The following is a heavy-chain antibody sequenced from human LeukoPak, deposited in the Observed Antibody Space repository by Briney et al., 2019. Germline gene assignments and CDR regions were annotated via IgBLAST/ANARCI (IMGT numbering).Heavy chain of an antibody. Sequence: GGSLRLSCAASGFTFSSYAMSWVRQAPGKGLEWVSAISGSGGSTYYADSVEGRFTISRDNSKNTLYLQMNSLRAEDTAVYYCAKDQGSSWYLNWFDPWAREPWSPSPQ. CDR1: GFTFSSYA. CDR2: ISGSGGST. D-gene: IGHD6-13*01. J-gene: IGHJ5*02. CDR3: AKDQGSSWYLNWFDP. V-gene: IGHV3-23*01.